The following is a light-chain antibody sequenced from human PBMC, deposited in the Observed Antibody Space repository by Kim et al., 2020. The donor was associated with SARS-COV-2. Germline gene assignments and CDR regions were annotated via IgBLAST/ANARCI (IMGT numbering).Light chain of an antibody. V-gene: IGLV3-19*01. CDR2: GKN. CDR1: SLRSYY. Sequence: SSELTQDPAVSVALGQTVRITCQGDSLRSYYATWYQQKPRQAPVLVIYGKNNRPSGIPDRFSGSSSGNTASLTITGAQAEDEADYYCSSRDSSGDHVVFG. CDR3: SSRDSSGDHVV. J-gene: IGLJ2*01.